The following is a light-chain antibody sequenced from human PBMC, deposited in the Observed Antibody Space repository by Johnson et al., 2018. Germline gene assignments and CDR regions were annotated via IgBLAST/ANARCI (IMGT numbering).Light chain of an antibody. V-gene: IGLV1-51*02. CDR2: ENN. CDR3: GTWDSSLSAGNV. CDR1: SSNIGNNY. J-gene: IGLJ1*01. Sequence: QSVLTQPPSVSAAPGQKVTISCSGSSSNIGNNYVSWYQQLPGTAPKLLIYENNKRPSGIPDRFSGSKSGTSATLGITGLQTGDEADYYWGTWDSSLSAGNVIGTGTKVTCL.